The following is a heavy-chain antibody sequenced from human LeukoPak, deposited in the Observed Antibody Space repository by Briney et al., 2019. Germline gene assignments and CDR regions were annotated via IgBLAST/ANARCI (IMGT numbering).Heavy chain of an antibody. Sequence: GGSLRLSCAASGFTFSSYAMHWVRQAPGKGLEWVAVISYDGSNKYYADSVKGRFTISRDNSKNTLYLQMNSLRAEDTAVYYCARDPGVYCSGGSCYYFDYWGQGTLVTVSS. CDR1: GFTFSSYA. J-gene: IGHJ4*02. V-gene: IGHV3-30-3*01. CDR2: ISYDGSNK. CDR3: ARDPGVYCSGGSCYYFDY. D-gene: IGHD2-15*01.